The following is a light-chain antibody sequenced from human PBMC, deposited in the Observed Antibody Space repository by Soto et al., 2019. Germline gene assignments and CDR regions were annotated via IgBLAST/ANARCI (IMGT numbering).Light chain of an antibody. Sequence: EILMTQSPVTLSVSPGERVTLSCRASQSVSSYLAWYQQKPGQAPRLLIYDASNRATGIPARFSGSGSGTDFTLTISSLEPEDFEVYYCQQRSNWPPTFGQGTRLDIX. V-gene: IGKV3-11*01. CDR3: QQRSNWPPT. J-gene: IGKJ5*01. CDR1: QSVSSY. CDR2: DAS.